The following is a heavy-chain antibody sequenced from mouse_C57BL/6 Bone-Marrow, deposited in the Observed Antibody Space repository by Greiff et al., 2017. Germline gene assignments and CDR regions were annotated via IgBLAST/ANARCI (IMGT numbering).Heavy chain of an antibody. CDR2: IDPENGDT. D-gene: IGHD2-3*01. CDR3: TSDGLDY. Sequence: VQLQQSGAELVRPGASVKLSCTASGFNINDDYMHWVKQRPEQGLEWIGWIDPENGDTEYASKFQGKATITADTSSNTAYLQLSSLTSEDTAVYYCTSDGLDYWGQGTTLTVSS. V-gene: IGHV14-4*01. J-gene: IGHJ2*01. CDR1: GFNINDDY.